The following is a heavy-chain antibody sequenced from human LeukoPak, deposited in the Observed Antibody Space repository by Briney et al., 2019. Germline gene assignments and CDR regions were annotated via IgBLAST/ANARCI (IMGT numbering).Heavy chain of an antibody. J-gene: IGHJ6*03. CDR3: ARGKSGLDYYYYYMDV. CDR1: GFTFSSYW. CDR2: IKQDGSEK. Sequence: PGGSLRLSCAASGFTFSSYWMSWVRQAPGKGLEWVANIKQDGSEKYYVDSVKGRFTISRDNAKNSLYLQMNSLRAEDTAVYYCARGKSGLDYYYYYMDVWGKGTTVTISS. V-gene: IGHV3-7*01. D-gene: IGHD6-19*01.